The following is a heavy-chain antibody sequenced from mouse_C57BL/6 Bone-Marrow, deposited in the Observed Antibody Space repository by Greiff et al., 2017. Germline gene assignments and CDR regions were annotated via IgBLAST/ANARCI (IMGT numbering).Heavy chain of an antibody. V-gene: IGHV1-15*01. CDR3: TRGFYYDYDTGFAY. D-gene: IGHD2-4*01. CDR2: IEPETGGT. J-gene: IGHJ3*01. CDR1: GYTFTDYE. Sequence: QVQLQQSGAELVRPGASVTLSCKASGYTFTDYEMHWVKQTPVHGLEWIGAIEPETGGTAYNQKFKGKAILTADKSSSTAYMELRSLTSEDSAVYYCTRGFYYDYDTGFAYGGQGTLVTVSA.